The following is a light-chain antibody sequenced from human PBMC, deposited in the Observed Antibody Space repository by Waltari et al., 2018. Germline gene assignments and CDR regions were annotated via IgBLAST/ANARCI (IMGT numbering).Light chain of an antibody. Sequence: SYELTQPPSVSVSPGTTASITASGHNLGDQYVCWYQQKPGQSPVLVIYHDTKRPPGIPERFSGSNSGNTATLTISGTQAMDEADYYCQAWDTTVVFGGGTKLTVL. J-gene: IGLJ2*01. CDR2: HDT. CDR1: NLGDQY. CDR3: QAWDTTVV. V-gene: IGLV3-1*01.